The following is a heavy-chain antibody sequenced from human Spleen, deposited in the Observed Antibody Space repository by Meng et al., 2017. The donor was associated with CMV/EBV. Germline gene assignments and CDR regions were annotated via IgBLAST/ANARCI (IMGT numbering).Heavy chain of an antibody. V-gene: IGHV3-9*01. Sequence: GGSLRLSCAASGFIFDDYAMHWVRQPPGKGLEWVAGIRWNGFGAEYANSVRGRFTVSRDNTKNSLFLEMTSLRTEDTAFYFCAKDMKLARISNWGPYYFDSWGQGTLVTVSS. J-gene: IGHJ4*02. CDR2: IRWNGFGA. CDR1: GFIFDDYA. D-gene: IGHD7-27*01. CDR3: AKDMKLARISNWGPYYFDS.